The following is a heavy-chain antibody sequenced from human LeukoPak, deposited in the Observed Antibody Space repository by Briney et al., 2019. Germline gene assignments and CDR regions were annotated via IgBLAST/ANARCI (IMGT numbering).Heavy chain of an antibody. CDR3: ARDAPLSIAARPSSDY. D-gene: IGHD6-6*01. CDR2: ISAYNGNT. J-gene: IGHJ4*02. CDR1: GGTFSSYA. Sequence: VASVKVSCKASGGTFSSYAISWVRQAPGQGLEWMGWISAYNGNTNYAQKLQGRVTMTTDTSTSTAYMELRSLRSDDTAVYYCARDAPLSIAARPSSDYWGQGTLVTVSS. V-gene: IGHV1-18*01.